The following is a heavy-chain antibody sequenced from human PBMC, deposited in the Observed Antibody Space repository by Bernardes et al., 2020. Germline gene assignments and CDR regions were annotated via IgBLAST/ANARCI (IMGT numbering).Heavy chain of an antibody. D-gene: IGHD3-22*01. CDR3: ARRDYYDGDGYGY. CDR1: GYNFATYW. J-gene: IGHJ4*02. V-gene: IGHV5-51*01. Sequence: GESLKISCRVSGYNFATYWIGWVRQMPGQGLEWMGMIYPGIDSDIRYSPSFQGQVTISADESIGTAYLQWSSLKASDTAIYYCARRDYYDGDGYGYWGQGTLVTVSS. CDR2: IYPGIDSDI.